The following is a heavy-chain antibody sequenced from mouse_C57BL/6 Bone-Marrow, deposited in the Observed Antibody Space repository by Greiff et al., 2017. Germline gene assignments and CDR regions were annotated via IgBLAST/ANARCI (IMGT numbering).Heavy chain of an antibody. V-gene: IGHV7-3*01. CDR3: ASSRDGYAYAMDY. CDR2: IRNKANGYTT. J-gene: IGHJ4*01. CDR1: GFNFTDYY. Sequence: EVQGVESGGGLVQPGGSLSLSCAASGFNFTDYYMSWVRQPPGKALEWLGFIRNKANGYTTEYSASVKGRFTISRDNSQSILYLQMNALRAEDSATYYWASSRDGYAYAMDYWGQGTSVTVSS. D-gene: IGHD2-2*01.